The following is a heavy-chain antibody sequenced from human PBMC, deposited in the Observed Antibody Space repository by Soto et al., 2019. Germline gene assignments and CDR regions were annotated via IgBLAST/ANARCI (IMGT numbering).Heavy chain of an antibody. D-gene: IGHD6-13*01. CDR3: AGNIAAAGRRYYGMDV. J-gene: IGHJ6*02. V-gene: IGHV4-4*07. CDR1: GGSISSYY. Sequence: QVQLQESGPGLVKPSETLSLTCTVSGGSISSYYWSWIRQPAGKGLERIGRISTTAPTNYNPSIMSRVSMTLATSPSQVSLKLRSVTAADAAVYYCAGNIAAAGRRYYGMDVWGQGTTVTVSS. CDR2: ISTTAPT.